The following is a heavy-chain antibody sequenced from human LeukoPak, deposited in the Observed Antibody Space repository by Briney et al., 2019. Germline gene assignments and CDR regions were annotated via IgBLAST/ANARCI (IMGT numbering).Heavy chain of an antibody. J-gene: IGHJ5*02. CDR1: GYTFTSYG. D-gene: IGHD1-1*01. CDR3: ASAGTPSTNWFDP. Sequence: ASVKVSCKASGYTFTSYGISWVRQAPGQGLEWMGWINNYNNNTNYVQKFQGRVTMTTDTSTNTAYMELRSLRSDDTAVYYCASAGTPSTNWFDPWGQGTLVTVSS. CDR2: INNYNNNT. V-gene: IGHV1-18*01.